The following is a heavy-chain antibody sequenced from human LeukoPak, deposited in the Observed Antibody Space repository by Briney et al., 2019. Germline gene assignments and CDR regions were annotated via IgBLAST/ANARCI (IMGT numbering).Heavy chain of an antibody. CDR2: VNPNSGGT. D-gene: IGHD4-17*01. V-gene: IGHV1-2*02. CDR3: ARASLLLRYAFDI. CDR1: GYTFTGYY. J-gene: IGHJ3*02. Sequence: ASVKVSCKASGYTFTGYYMHWVRQAPGQGLEWMGWVNPNSGGTNYAQKFQGRVTMTRDTSISTAYMELSRLRSDDTAVYYCARASLLLRYAFDIWGQGTMVTVSS.